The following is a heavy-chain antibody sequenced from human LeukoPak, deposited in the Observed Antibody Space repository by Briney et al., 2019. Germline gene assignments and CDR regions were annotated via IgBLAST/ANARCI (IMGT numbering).Heavy chain of an antibody. CDR3: AREPGFDSSGYLNWFDP. CDR1: GGSISSSSYY. V-gene: IGHV4-61*01. Sequence: PSETLSLTCTVSGGSISSSSYYWTWIRQPPGKGLEWIGYIYYSGSTNYNPSLKSRVTISVDTSKNQLSLKLSSVTAADTAVYYCAREPGFDSSGYLNWFDPWGQGTLVTVSS. J-gene: IGHJ5*02. D-gene: IGHD3-22*01. CDR2: IYYSGST.